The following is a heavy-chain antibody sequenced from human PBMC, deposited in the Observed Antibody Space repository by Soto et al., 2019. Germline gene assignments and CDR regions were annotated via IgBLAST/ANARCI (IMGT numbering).Heavy chain of an antibody. D-gene: IGHD2-15*01. CDR3: TRDEVVVVAARFDY. J-gene: IGHJ4*02. CDR2: ISYDGSNK. Sequence: QVQLVESGGGVVQPGRSLRLSCAASGFTFSSYAMHWVRQAPGKGLEWVAVISYDGSNKYYADSVKGRFTISRDNSKNTLYLQMNSLRAEDTAVYYCTRDEVVVVAARFDYWGQGTLVTVSS. V-gene: IGHV3-30-3*01. CDR1: GFTFSSYA.